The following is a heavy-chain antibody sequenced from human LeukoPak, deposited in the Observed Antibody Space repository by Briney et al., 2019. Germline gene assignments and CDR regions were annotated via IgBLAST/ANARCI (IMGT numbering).Heavy chain of an antibody. CDR3: ATWNLRWATFDY. Sequence: ASVKVSCKVSGYTLTELSMHWVRQAPGKGLEWMGGFDPEDGETIYAQKFQGRVTMTEDTSTDTAYMELSSLRSEDTAVYYCATWNLRWATFDYWGQGTLVSVSS. J-gene: IGHJ4*02. D-gene: IGHD4-23*01. V-gene: IGHV1-24*01. CDR1: GYTLTELS. CDR2: FDPEDGET.